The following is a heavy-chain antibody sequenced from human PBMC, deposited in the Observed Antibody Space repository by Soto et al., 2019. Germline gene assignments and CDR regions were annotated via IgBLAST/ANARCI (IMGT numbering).Heavy chain of an antibody. CDR2: INHSGST. V-gene: IGHV4-34*01. CDR3: ARTAFVVVVAATHSPSYYFDY. CDR1: GGSSSGYN. D-gene: IGHD2-15*01. Sequence: AETLSLTCAIYGGSSSGYNWSWIRQPPGKGLEWIGEINHSGSTNYNPSLKSRVTISVDTSKNQFSLKLSSVTAADTAVYYCARTAFVVVVAATHSPSYYFDYWGQGTLVTVYS. J-gene: IGHJ4*02.